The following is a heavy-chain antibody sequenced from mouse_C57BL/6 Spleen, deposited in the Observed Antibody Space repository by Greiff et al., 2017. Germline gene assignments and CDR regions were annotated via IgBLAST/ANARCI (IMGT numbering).Heavy chain of an antibody. V-gene: IGHV5-4*01. CDR2: ISDGGSYT. CDR1: GFTFSSYA. Sequence: EVKLVESGGGLVKPGGSLKLSCAASGFTFSSYAMSWVRQTPEKRLEWVATISDGGSYTYYPDNVKGRFTISRDNAKNNLYLQMSHLKSEDTAMYYCARDYHASYYFDYWGQGTTLTVSS. D-gene: IGHD6-1*01. J-gene: IGHJ2*01. CDR3: ARDYHASYYFDY.